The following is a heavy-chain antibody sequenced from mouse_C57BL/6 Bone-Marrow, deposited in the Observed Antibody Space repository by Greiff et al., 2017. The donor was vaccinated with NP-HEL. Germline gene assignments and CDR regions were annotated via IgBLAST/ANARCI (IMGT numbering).Heavy chain of an antibody. CDR3: ARAKFPCDGYYFWYFDV. CDR2: IYPRSGNT. Sequence: VQLQQSGAELARPGASVKLSCKASGYTFTSYGISWVKQRTGQGLEWIGEIYPRSGNTYYNEKFKGKATLTADKSSSTAYMELRSLTSEDSAVYFCARAKFPCDGYYFWYFDVWGTGTTVTVSS. J-gene: IGHJ1*03. CDR1: GYTFTSYG. D-gene: IGHD2-3*01. V-gene: IGHV1-81*01.